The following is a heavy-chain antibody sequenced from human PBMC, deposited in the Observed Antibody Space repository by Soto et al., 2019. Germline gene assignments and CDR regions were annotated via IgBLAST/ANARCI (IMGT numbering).Heavy chain of an antibody. D-gene: IGHD3-10*01. Sequence: PGWSLRLSCAASGFTFSDHYMSWIRQAPGKGLEWVSYISSSGTTTYYADSVKGRFTISRDNAKNSLYLQMNSLRAEDTAVYYCARDQRNYYGSGSYLDYWGQGILVTVS. CDR1: GFTFSDHY. CDR3: ARDQRNYYGSGSYLDY. J-gene: IGHJ4*02. CDR2: ISSSGTTT. V-gene: IGHV3-11*01.